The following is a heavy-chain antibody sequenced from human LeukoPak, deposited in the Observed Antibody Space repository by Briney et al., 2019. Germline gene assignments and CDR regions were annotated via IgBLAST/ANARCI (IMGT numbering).Heavy chain of an antibody. D-gene: IGHD6-13*01. CDR3: ARDYRRVQPGHDRIDV. CDR1: GYTFTSYG. CDR2: ISAYNGNT. J-gene: IGHJ6*02. Sequence: GASVKVSCKASGYTFTSYGISWVRQAPGQGLEWMGWISAYNGNTNYAQKLQGRVTMTTDTSTSTAYMELRSLRSDDTAVYYCARDYRRVQPGHDRIDVWGQGTTVTVSS. V-gene: IGHV1-18*01.